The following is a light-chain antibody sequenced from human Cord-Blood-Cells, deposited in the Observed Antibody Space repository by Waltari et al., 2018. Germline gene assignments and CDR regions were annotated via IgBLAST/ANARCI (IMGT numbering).Light chain of an antibody. CDR2: DAS. Sequence: EIVLTQSPATLSLSPGERATLSCRASQSVSSYLAWYQQKPAQAPRLLIYDASNRATGIPARFSGSGSGTDFTLTISSLEPEDFAVYYCQQRSNWPPGGTFGPGTKVDIK. V-gene: IGKV3-11*01. J-gene: IGKJ3*01. CDR3: QQRSNWPPGGT. CDR1: QSVSSY.